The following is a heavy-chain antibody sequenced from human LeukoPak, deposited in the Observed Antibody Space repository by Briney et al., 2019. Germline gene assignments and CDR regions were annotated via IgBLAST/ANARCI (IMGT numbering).Heavy chain of an antibody. V-gene: IGHV3-23*01. CDR3: AKGGYCSTTSCLAIY. D-gene: IGHD2-2*01. CDR1: GFTFSSYA. Sequence: GGSLRLSCEASGFTFSSYAMSWVRQAPGKGLEWVSAISDTGGSTYYADSVKGRFTISRDNSKNTLYLQMNSLRAEDTAVYYCAKGGYCSTTSCLAIYWGQGTLVTVSS. J-gene: IGHJ4*02. CDR2: ISDTGGST.